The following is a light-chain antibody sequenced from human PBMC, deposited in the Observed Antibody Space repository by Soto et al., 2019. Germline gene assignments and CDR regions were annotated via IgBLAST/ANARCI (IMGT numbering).Light chain of an antibody. J-gene: IGKJ1*01. CDR2: KTS. Sequence: DIHMTQSPSTLSASVGDRVTITCRASQSISIWLAWYQQKPGKAPNLLIYKTSSLETGVPSRFSGSGSGTEFTLTISSLQPDDLATYYCQHWHDYSWSFGQGTKVEVK. V-gene: IGKV1-5*03. CDR3: QHWHDYSWS. CDR1: QSISIW.